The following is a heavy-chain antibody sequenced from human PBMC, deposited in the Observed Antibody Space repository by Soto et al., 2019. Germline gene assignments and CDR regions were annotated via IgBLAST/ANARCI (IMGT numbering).Heavy chain of an antibody. CDR3: ARWFGGQRRRDV. Sequence: SATLSLTCTVSGGSVSSGSYYWSWIRQPPGKGLEWIGYIYYSGSTNYNPSLKSRVTISVDTSKNQFSLKLSSVTAADTAVYYGARWFGGQRRRDVGGQGTTVTFSS. J-gene: IGHJ6*02. D-gene: IGHD3-10*01. CDR1: GGSVSSGSYY. CDR2: IYYSGST. V-gene: IGHV4-61*01.